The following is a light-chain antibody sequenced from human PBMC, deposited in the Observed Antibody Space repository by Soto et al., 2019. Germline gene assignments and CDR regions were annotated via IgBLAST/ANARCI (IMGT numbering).Light chain of an antibody. Sequence: EIVMTQSPATLSVSPGERVTLSCRAGQSVNNKLAWYQQKPGQGPRLLIYGASTRATGISPRFTGSGSGTEFTLTISSLQSEDFAVYYCQQYDNWPPYTFGQGTKLEI. CDR1: QSVNNK. CDR3: QQYDNWPPYT. CDR2: GAS. J-gene: IGKJ2*01. V-gene: IGKV3-15*01.